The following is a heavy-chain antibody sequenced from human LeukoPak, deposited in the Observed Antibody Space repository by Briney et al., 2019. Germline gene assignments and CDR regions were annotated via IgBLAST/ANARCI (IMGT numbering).Heavy chain of an antibody. CDR2: ISAYNGNT. J-gene: IGHJ5*02. V-gene: IGHV1-18*01. D-gene: IGHD3-10*01. CDR1: GYTFTCYG. CDR3: ARKGDTMVRGVLHNWFDP. Sequence: GASVKVSCKASGYTFTCYGISWVRQAPGQGLEWMGWISAYNGNTNYAQKLQGRVTMTTDTSTSTAYMELRSLRSDDTAVYYCARKGDTMVRGVLHNWFDPWGQGTLVTVSS.